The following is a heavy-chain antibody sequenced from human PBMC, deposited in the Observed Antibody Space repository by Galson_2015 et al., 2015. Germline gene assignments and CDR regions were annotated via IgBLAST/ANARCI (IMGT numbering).Heavy chain of an antibody. D-gene: IGHD3-10*02. CDR3: AKGLFGELLY. Sequence: SLRLSYADSGFTFSNYGMSWVLRAPGKGLEWVSAVGGSGDLTYYADSVKGRFTISRDNSKNALFLQMNSLRAADTAVYYCAKGLFGELLYWGQGTLVTVSS. CDR1: GFTFSNYG. J-gene: IGHJ4*02. V-gene: IGHV3-23*01. CDR2: VGGSGDLT.